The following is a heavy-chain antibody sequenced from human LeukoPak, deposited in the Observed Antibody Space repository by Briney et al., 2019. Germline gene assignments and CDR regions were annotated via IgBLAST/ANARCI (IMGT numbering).Heavy chain of an antibody. CDR3: ARHGGYSYGFDY. CDR1: GGSISSYC. D-gene: IGHD5-18*01. Sequence: SETLSLTCTVSGGSISSYCWSWIRQPPGKGLEWIGYIYYSGSTNYNPSLKSRVTISVDTSKNQFSLKLSSVTAADTAVYYCARHGGYSYGFDYWGQGTLVTVSS. CDR2: IYYSGST. V-gene: IGHV4-59*08. J-gene: IGHJ4*02.